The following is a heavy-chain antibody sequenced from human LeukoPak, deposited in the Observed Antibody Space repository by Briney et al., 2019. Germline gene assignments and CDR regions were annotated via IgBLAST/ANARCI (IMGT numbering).Heavy chain of an antibody. CDR2: IYYSGST. D-gene: IGHD5-12*01. CDR3: ARAWEWLPFDY. V-gene: IGHV4-59*01. Sequence: SETLSLTCTVSGGSISSYYWSWIRQPPGKGLEWIGYIYYSGSTNYNPSPKSRVTISVDTSKNQFSLKLSSVTAADTAVYYCARAWEWLPFDYWGQGTLVTVSS. CDR1: GGSISSYY. J-gene: IGHJ4*02.